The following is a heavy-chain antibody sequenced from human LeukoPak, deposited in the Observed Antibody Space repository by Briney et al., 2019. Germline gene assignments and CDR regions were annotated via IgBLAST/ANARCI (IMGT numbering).Heavy chain of an antibody. CDR2: IKSNADGRTT. J-gene: IGHJ4*02. CDR1: GFTFSSAW. V-gene: IGHV3-15*01. CDR3: TADWPSDIYPLDY. Sequence: NPGGSLRLSCATSGFTFSSAWMSWVRQAPGKGPEWVGLIKSNADGRTTHYAAPVEGRFTVSREDLKNTLYLQMNSLKSEDTAVYYCTADWPSDIYPLDYWGQGTRVTVSS. D-gene: IGHD2-21*02.